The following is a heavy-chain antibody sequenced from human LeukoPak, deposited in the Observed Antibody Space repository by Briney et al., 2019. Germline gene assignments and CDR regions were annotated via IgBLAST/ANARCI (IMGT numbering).Heavy chain of an antibody. CDR3: ARQTPVDTAMVTSMDY. V-gene: IGHV5-51*01. CDR1: GYSFTSYW. CDR2: IYPGDSDT. Sequence: GESLKISCKGCGYSFTSYWIGWVRQMPGKGLEWMGIIYPGDSDTRYSPSFQGQVTISADKSISTAYLQWSSLKASDTAMYYCARQTPVDTAMVTSMDYWGQGTLVTVSS. D-gene: IGHD5-18*01. J-gene: IGHJ4*02.